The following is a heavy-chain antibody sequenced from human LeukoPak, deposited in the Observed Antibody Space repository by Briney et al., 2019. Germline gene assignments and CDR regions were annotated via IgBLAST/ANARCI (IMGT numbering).Heavy chain of an antibody. J-gene: IGHJ4*02. CDR1: GFTFSSYA. CDR3: APSATPTFPFFDY. CDR2: ISYDGSNK. Sequence: GGSLRLSCAASGFTFSSYAMHWVRQAPGKGLEWVAVISYDGSNKYYADSVKGRFTISRDNSKNTLYLQMNSLRAEDTAVYYCAPSATPTFPFFDYWGQGTLVTVSS. V-gene: IGHV3-30*04. D-gene: IGHD5-24*01.